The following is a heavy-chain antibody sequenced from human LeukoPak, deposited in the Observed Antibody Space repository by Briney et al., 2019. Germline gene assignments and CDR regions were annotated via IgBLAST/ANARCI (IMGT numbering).Heavy chain of an antibody. V-gene: IGHV3-23*01. CDR2: ISGSGGST. CDR3: AKNRPYGSGSPRGAFDI. Sequence: GGSLRLSCAASGFTVSSNYMSWVRQAPGKGLEWVSVISGSGGSTYYADSVKGRFTISRDNSKNTLYLQMNSLRAEDTAVYYCAKNRPYGSGSPRGAFDIWGQGTMVTVSS. J-gene: IGHJ3*02. D-gene: IGHD3-10*01. CDR1: GFTVSSNY.